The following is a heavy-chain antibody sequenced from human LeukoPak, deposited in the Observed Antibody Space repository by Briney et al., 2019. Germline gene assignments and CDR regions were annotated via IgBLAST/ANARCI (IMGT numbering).Heavy chain of an antibody. V-gene: IGHV3-30*02. CDR3: AKGSTYDFWSGYYQGDAFDI. CDR2: IWYGGSNK. Sequence: GGSLRLSCAASGFTFSSYGMHWVRQAPGKGLEWVAVIWYGGSNKYYADSVKGRFTISRDNSKNTLYLQMNSLRAEDTAVHYCAKGSTYDFWSGYYQGDAFDIWGQGTMVTVSS. CDR1: GFTFSSYG. J-gene: IGHJ3*02. D-gene: IGHD3-3*01.